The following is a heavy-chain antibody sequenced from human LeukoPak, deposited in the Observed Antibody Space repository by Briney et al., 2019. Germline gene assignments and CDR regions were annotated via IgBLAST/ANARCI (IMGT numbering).Heavy chain of an antibody. V-gene: IGHV3-23*01. CDR3: AKGDCSGGSCYPNFDY. Sequence: GGSLRLSCAACGFTFSSYAKSWVRQAPGKGLELVSAMSGSGGSTYYAVSVKGRFTISRDNSKNTLYLQMNSMRAEDTAVYYCAKGDCSGGSCYPNFDYWGQGTLVTVSS. J-gene: IGHJ4*02. CDR1: GFTFSSYA. CDR2: MSGSGGST. D-gene: IGHD2-15*01.